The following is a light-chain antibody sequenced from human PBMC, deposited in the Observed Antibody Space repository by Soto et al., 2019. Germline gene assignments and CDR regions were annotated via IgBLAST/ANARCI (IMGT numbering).Light chain of an antibody. V-gene: IGLV2-14*01. CDR1: SSDAGVYNH. CDR2: EVS. J-gene: IGLJ3*02. CDR3: SSYTTTTIPWV. Sequence: QSVLTQPASVSGSPGQSITISCTGTSSDAGVYNHVSWYQQHPGKAPKLMIYEVSNRPSGISTRFSGSKSGDTASLTISGLQAEDEADYYCSSYTTTTIPWVFGGGTKLTVL.